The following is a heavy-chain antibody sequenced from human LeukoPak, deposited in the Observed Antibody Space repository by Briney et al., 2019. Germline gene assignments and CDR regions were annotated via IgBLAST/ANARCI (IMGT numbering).Heavy chain of an antibody. V-gene: IGHV1-2*02. CDR3: ARSSSGWYVAWDI. Sequence: GASVRVSCKASGYSFTGYYVHWVRQAPGQGLEWKGLLNPNSSGTNYAQKFQGRVTMARDTSISTAYMELKGLRSDHSAVHYCARSSSGWYVAWDIWGQRTMVTVSS. CDR2: LNPNSSGT. D-gene: IGHD6-19*01. J-gene: IGHJ3*02. CDR1: GYSFTGYY.